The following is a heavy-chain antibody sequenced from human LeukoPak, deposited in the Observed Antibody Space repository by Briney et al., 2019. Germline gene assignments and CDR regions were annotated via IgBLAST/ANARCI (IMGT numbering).Heavy chain of an antibody. CDR2: ISSSSSYI. CDR1: GFTFSNAW. V-gene: IGHV3-21*01. CDR3: ARDRYGSSVGGMDV. J-gene: IGHJ6*02. Sequence: GGSLRLSCAASGFTFSNAWMTWVRQAPGKGLEWVSSISSSSSYIYYADSVKGRFTISRDNAKNSLYLQMNSLGAEDTALYYCARDRYGSSVGGMDVWGQGTTVTVSS. D-gene: IGHD6-6*01.